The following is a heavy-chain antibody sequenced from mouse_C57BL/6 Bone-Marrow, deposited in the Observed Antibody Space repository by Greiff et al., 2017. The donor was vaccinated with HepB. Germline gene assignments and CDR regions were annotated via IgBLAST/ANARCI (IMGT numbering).Heavy chain of an antibody. J-gene: IGHJ1*03. CDR1: GYTFTSYW. V-gene: IGHV1-50*01. CDR3: ARDYGSSLWYFDV. CDR2: IDPSDSYT. Sequence: VKLQQPGAELVKPGASVKLSCKASGYTFTSYWMQWVKQRPGQGLEWIGEIDPSDSYTNYNQKFKGKATLTVDTSSSTAYMQLSSLTSEDSAVYYCARDYGSSLWYFDVWGTGTTVTVSS. D-gene: IGHD1-1*01.